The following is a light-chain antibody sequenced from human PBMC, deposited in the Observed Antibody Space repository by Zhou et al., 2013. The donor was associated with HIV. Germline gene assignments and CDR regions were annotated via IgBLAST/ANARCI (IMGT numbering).Light chain of an antibody. J-gene: IGKJ3*01. Sequence: IQMTQSPPSLSTYVGDRVTITCRASHDVGTSLAWFQQRPGRAPKSLIYAASRSQSGVPSRFSGSGSGTDFTLTISSLQAEDSATYYCLQDYNYLTFGPGTKVDI. CDR2: AAS. V-gene: IGKV1-16*01. CDR1: HDVGTS. CDR3: LQDYNYLT.